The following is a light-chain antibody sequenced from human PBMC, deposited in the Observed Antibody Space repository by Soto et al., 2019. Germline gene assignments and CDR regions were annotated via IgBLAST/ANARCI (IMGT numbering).Light chain of an antibody. CDR1: QSISQW. CDR3: QQYHSYYPWT. V-gene: IGKV1-5*01. J-gene: IGKJ1*01. Sequence: DIQMTQSPSTLSASVGDRVTITCRASQSISQWVAWYQQKPGRAPELLIYDASKLKSGVPSRFSGSGSGTDFSLTITSLQPDDSATYYCQQYHSYYPWTFGQGTKVDIK. CDR2: DAS.